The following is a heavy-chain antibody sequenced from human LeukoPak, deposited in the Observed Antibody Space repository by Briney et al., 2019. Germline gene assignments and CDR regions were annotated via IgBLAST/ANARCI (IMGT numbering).Heavy chain of an antibody. CDR3: ARATTRPRIAVAGTPYYYGMDV. J-gene: IGHJ6*02. D-gene: IGHD6-19*01. CDR1: GGTFSSYA. V-gene: IGHV1-69*04. Sequence: SVKVSCKASGGTFSSYAISWVRQAPGQGLEWMGRIIPILGIANYAQKFQGRVTITADKSTSTAYMELSSLRSEDTAVYCCARATTRPRIAVAGTPYYYGMDVWGQGTTVTVSS. CDR2: IIPILGIA.